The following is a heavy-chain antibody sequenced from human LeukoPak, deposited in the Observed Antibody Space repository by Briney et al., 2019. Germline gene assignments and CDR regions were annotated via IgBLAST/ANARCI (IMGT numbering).Heavy chain of an antibody. CDR3: AKGPAEWELLFNY. CDR1: GFTFSSYA. J-gene: IGHJ4*02. CDR2: INGSGGST. D-gene: IGHD1-26*01. Sequence: PGGSLRLSCAASGFTFSSYAMSWVRQAPGKGLEWVSAINGSGGSTYYADSVKGRFTISRDHSKNTLYLQMNSLRAEDTAVYYCAKGPAEWELLFNYWGQGTLVTVSS. V-gene: IGHV3-23*01.